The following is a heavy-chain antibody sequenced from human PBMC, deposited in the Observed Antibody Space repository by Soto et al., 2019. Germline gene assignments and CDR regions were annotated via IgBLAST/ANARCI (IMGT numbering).Heavy chain of an antibody. Sequence: GGSLRLSCAASGFTFGSYAMSWVRQAPGKGLEWVSAISGSGGSTYYADSVKGRFTISRDNSKNTLYLQMNSLRAEDTAVYYCAKDKVGDSSSWIRRGLTYFDYWGQGTLVTVSS. D-gene: IGHD6-13*01. CDR3: AKDKVGDSSSWIRRGLTYFDY. J-gene: IGHJ4*02. CDR2: ISGSGGST. V-gene: IGHV3-23*01. CDR1: GFTFGSYA.